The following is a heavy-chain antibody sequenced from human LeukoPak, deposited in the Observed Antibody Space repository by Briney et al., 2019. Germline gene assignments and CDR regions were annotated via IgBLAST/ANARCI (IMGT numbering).Heavy chain of an antibody. CDR1: GYTFTGYY. V-gene: IGHV1-2*02. Sequence: ASVKVSCKASGYTFTGYYMHWVRQAPGQGLEWMGWINPNSGGTNYAQKFQGRVTMTRDTSISTAYMELSRLRSDDTAVYYCAINRAVPAVLDAFDIWGQGTMVTVSS. CDR3: AINRAVPAVLDAFDI. D-gene: IGHD2-2*01. CDR2: INPNSGGT. J-gene: IGHJ3*02.